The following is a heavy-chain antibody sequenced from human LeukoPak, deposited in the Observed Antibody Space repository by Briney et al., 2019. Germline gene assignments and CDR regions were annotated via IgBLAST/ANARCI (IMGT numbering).Heavy chain of an antibody. J-gene: IGHJ1*01. CDR2: ITLNSGDT. V-gene: IGHV1-2*02. Sequence: ASVKVSCKASGHTFTVHYIHWVRQGPGQGLEWLGWITLNSGDTHYAQKFQGRPTMTSDTSISTGYMELSRLQFDDTAVYYCAREGQLGLDNWGQGTLVTVSS. CDR3: AREGQLGLDN. CDR1: GHTFTVHY. D-gene: IGHD1-1*01.